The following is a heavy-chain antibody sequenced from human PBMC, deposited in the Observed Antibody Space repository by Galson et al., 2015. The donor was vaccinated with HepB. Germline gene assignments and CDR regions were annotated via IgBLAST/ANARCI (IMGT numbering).Heavy chain of an antibody. D-gene: IGHD6-13*01. CDR2: IWYNGSNK. V-gene: IGHV3-33*01. CDR3: ARGGPGDYSSSWSGGWYFDL. CDR1: GFTFSSYG. Sequence: SLRLSCAASGFTFSSYGMHWVRQAPGKGLEWVAVIWYNGSNKYYADSVKGRFTISRDNSKNTLYLQMNSLRAEDTAVYYCARGGPGDYSSSWSGGWYFDLWGRGTLVTVSS. J-gene: IGHJ2*01.